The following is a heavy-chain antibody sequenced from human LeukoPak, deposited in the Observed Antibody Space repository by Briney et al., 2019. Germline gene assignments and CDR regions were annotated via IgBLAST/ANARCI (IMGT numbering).Heavy chain of an antibody. J-gene: IGHJ4*02. Sequence: GGSLRLSCAASGFTFSSYSMNWVRQAPGKGLEWVSSISSSSGYIYYADSVKGRFTISRDNAKNSLYLQMNSLRAEDTAVYYCARRGSSTDFWGQGTLVTVSS. CDR2: ISSSSGYI. CDR3: ARRGSSTDF. CDR1: GFTFSSYS. D-gene: IGHD2/OR15-2a*01. V-gene: IGHV3-21*01.